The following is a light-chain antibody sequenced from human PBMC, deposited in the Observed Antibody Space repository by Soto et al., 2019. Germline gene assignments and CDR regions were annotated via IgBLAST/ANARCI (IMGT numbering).Light chain of an antibody. CDR2: AAS. V-gene: IGKV1-27*01. CDR3: QKYNSVPLT. J-gene: IGKJ4*01. Sequence: DIQMTQSPSSLSASVGDRVTINCRASLGFCTYLAWYQQKPGKVPKLLIYAASTLQSGVPSRFSGSGSGTEFTLTISGPQPEDGATDYCQKYNSVPLTFGGGTKVEIK. CDR1: LGFCTY.